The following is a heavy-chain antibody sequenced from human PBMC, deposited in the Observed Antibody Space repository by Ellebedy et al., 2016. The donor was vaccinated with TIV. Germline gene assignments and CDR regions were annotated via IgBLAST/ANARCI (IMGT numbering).Heavy chain of an antibody. CDR3: ARWAFARCDY. D-gene: IGHD4-23*01. CDR2: IKRNADGGTA. V-gene: IGHV3-15*01. Sequence: GESLKISXAASGFIFSDFWMSWVRQAPGKGLEWVGRIKRNADGGTADYGAPVKGRFTISRDDSKDTLYLQMSSLKTEDTAVYYCARWAFARCDYWGQGSLVTVSS. J-gene: IGHJ4*02. CDR1: GFIFSDFW.